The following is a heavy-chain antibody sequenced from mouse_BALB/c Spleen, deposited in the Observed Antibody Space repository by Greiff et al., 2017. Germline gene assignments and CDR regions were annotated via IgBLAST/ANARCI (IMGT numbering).Heavy chain of an antibody. D-gene: IGHD2-2*01. CDR2: ISYSGST. CDR3: ARRGYGYDYFDY. J-gene: IGHJ2*01. Sequence: EVQVVESGPSLVKPSQTLSLTCSVTGDSITSGYWNWIRKFPGNKLEYMGYISYSGSTYYNPSLKSRISITRDTSKNQYYLQLNSVTTEDTATYYCARRGYGYDYFDYWGQGTTLTVSS. CDR1: GDSITSGY. V-gene: IGHV3-8*02.